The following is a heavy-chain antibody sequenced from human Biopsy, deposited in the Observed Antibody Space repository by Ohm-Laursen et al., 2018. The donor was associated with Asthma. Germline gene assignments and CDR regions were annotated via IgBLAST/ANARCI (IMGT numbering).Heavy chain of an antibody. V-gene: IGHV3-33*01. D-gene: IGHD4-17*01. CDR3: ARKARHGDYDFDY. Sequence: SLRLSCAASGFTFSSYGMHWVRQAPGKGLEWVAVIWYDGSNKYYADSVKGRFTISRDNSKNTLYLQMNSLRAEDTAVYYCARKARHGDYDFDYWGQGTLVTISS. CDR1: GFTFSSYG. CDR2: IWYDGSNK. J-gene: IGHJ4*02.